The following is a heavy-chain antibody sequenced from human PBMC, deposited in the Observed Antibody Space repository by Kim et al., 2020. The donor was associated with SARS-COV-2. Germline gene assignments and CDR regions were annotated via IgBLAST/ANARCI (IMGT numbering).Heavy chain of an antibody. CDR3: ARPQRVTMIVVVNGGWFDP. CDR2: IYYSGST. J-gene: IGHJ5*02. CDR1: GGSISSSSYY. D-gene: IGHD3-22*01. V-gene: IGHV4-39*01. Sequence: SETLYLTCTVSGGSISSSSYYWGWIRQPPGKGLEWIGSIYYSGSTYYNPSLKSRVTISVDTSKNQFSLKLSSVTAADTAVYYCARPQRVTMIVVVNGGWFDPWGQGTLVTVSS.